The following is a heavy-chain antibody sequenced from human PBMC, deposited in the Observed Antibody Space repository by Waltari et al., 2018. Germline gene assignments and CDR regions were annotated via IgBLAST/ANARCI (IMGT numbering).Heavy chain of an antibody. CDR3: ARVNYDYVWGSYRPNWYFDL. CDR2: IYYSGST. J-gene: IGHJ2*01. D-gene: IGHD3-16*02. V-gene: IGHV4-59*01. CDR1: GGSISSYY. Sequence: QVQLQESGPGLVKPSETLSLTCTVSGGSISSYYWSWIRQPPGKGLEWIGYIYYSGSTNYNPSLKSRVTISVDTAKNQFSRKRSSVTAAETAVYYCARVNYDYVWGSYRPNWYFDLWGRGTLVTVSS.